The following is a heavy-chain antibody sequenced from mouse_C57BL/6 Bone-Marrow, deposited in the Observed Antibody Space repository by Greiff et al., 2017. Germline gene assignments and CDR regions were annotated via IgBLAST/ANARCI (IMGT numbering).Heavy chain of an antibody. CDR2: ISSGGSYT. CDR3: ARHNDYDGAWFAY. CDR1: GFTFSSYG. D-gene: IGHD2-4*01. Sequence: EVQLVESGGDLVKPGGSLKLSCAASGFTFSSYGMSWVRQTPDKRLEWVATISSGGSYTYYPDSVKGRFTISRDNAKNTLYLQMSSLKSEDTAMYYCARHNDYDGAWFAYWGQGTLVTVSA. V-gene: IGHV5-6*01. J-gene: IGHJ3*01.